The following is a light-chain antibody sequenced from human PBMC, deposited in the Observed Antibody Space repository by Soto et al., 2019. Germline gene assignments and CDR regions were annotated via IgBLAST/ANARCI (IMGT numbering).Light chain of an antibody. J-gene: IGLJ2*01. V-gene: IGLV8-61*01. Sequence: QTVVTQEASLSVSPGGTVTLTCGLTSGSVSSRYYPSWYRQDPGQTPRTLIYSGDIRSSGVPDRFSGYILWSKAALTITGAQADDESVYYCVLYMKGDIRVFGGGTKVTVL. CDR1: SGSVSSRYY. CDR2: SGD. CDR3: VLYMKGDIRV.